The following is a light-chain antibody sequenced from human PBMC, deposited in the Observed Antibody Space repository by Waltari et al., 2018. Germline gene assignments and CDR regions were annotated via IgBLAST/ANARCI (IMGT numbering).Light chain of an antibody. CDR2: GSS. CDR1: QSISSNS. Sequence: EIVLTQSPGTLSWSPGERATLSCRASQSISSNSFAWYQQKPGQAPRLLLFGSSSRAPGIPDRFSGSGSGTDFSLTISRLEPEDFAVYYCQQYGASPGTFGQGTKVEIK. V-gene: IGKV3-20*01. J-gene: IGKJ1*01. CDR3: QQYGASPGT.